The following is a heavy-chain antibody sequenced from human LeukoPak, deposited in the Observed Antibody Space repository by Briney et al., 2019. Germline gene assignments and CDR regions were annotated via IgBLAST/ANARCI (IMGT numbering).Heavy chain of an antibody. CDR2: ISYDGSNK. J-gene: IGHJ4*02. V-gene: IGHV3-30-3*01. D-gene: IGHD6-19*01. CDR3: AKDSRSGWPQENYFDF. Sequence: PGRSLRLSCAASGFTFSSYAMHWVRQAPGKGLEWVAVISYDGSNKYYADSVKGRFTISRDNSKNTLYLEMHSLRAEDTAVYYCAKDSRSGWPQENYFDFWGQGTLVTVSS. CDR1: GFTFSSYA.